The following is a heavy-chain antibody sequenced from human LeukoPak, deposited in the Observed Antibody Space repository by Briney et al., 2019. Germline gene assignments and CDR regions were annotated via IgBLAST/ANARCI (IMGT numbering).Heavy chain of an antibody. Sequence: QPGGSLRLSCVASGFTFSSYWMHWVRQDPRKGLVWVSRINGDGRNINYADSVRGRFTISRDNAKNSLYLQMNSLRAEDTALYYCAKDILYDSSAQGYFDYWGQGTLVTVSS. V-gene: IGHV3-74*01. CDR2: INGDGRNI. CDR3: AKDILYDSSAQGYFDY. CDR1: GFTFSSYW. D-gene: IGHD3-22*01. J-gene: IGHJ4*02.